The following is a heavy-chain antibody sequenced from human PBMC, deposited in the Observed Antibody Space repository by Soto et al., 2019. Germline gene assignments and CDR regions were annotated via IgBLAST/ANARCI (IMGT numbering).Heavy chain of an antibody. CDR3: AMLAGTGVGSYYGMDV. V-gene: IGHV3-23*01. J-gene: IGHJ6*02. D-gene: IGHD6-19*01. CDR2: ISGSGGST. Sequence: EVQLLESGGGLVQPGGSLRLSCAASGFTFSSYAMSWVRQAPGKGLEWVSAISGSGGSTYYADSVKGRFTISRDNSKNTLYLQMTSLRAEDTAVYYCAMLAGTGVGSYYGMDVWGQGTTVTVSS. CDR1: GFTFSSYA.